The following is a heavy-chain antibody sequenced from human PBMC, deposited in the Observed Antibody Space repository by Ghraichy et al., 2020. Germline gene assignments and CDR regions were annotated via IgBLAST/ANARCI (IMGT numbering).Heavy chain of an antibody. CDR3: AAARTMVRGVSRYYYGMDV. D-gene: IGHD3-10*01. CDR1: GFTFSSYA. V-gene: IGHV3-23*01. CDR2: ISGSGGST. J-gene: IGHJ6*02. Sequence: GASLNISCAASGFTFSSYAMSWVRQAPGKGLEWVSAISGSGGSTYYADSVKGRFTISRDNSKNTLYLQMNSLRAEDTAVYYCAAARTMVRGVSRYYYGMDVWGQGTTVTVSS.